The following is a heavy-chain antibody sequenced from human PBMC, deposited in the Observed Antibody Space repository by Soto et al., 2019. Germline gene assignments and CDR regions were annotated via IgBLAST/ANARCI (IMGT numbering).Heavy chain of an antibody. D-gene: IGHD4-17*01. CDR2: VSSSSNYI. Sequence: GGSLRLSCAASGFTFINYNMNWVRQAPGKGLEWVSSVSSSSNYIYYTDSVKGRFTISRDNAKNSLYLQMNSLRAEDTAVYYCARGHDYGDHLIPPLVDYWGQGTLVTVSS. CDR3: ARGHDYGDHLIPPLVDY. V-gene: IGHV3-21*01. CDR1: GFTFINYN. J-gene: IGHJ4*02.